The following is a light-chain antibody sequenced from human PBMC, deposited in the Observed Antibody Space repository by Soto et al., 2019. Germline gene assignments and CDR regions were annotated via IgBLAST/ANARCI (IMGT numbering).Light chain of an antibody. J-gene: IGKJ1*01. Sequence: EIVLTQSPGTLSLSPGERATLSCRASQSVSSSYLAWYQQKPGQAPRLLIYGASSRATGISDRFSGSGSGTDFTLTISRLEPEDFAAYYCQQYVSPPWTFGQGTKVEIK. V-gene: IGKV3-20*01. CDR1: QSVSSSY. CDR2: GAS. CDR3: QQYVSPPWT.